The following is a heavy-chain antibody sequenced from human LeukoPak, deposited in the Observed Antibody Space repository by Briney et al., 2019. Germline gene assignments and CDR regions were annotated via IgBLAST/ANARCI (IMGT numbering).Heavy chain of an antibody. CDR3: AKDYYGSGSYYNGDTDY. CDR2: IRYDGSNK. J-gene: IGHJ4*02. CDR1: GFTFSSYG. Sequence: PGGSLRLSCAASGFTFSSYGMHWVRQAPGKGLEWVAFIRYDGSNKYYADSVKGRFTNSRDNSKNTLYLQMNSLRAEDTAVYYCAKDYYGSGSYYNGDTDYWGQGTLVTVSS. V-gene: IGHV3-30*02. D-gene: IGHD3-10*01.